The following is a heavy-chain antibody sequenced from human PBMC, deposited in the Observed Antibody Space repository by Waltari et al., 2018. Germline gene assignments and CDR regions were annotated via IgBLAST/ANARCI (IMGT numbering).Heavy chain of an antibody. V-gene: IGHV3-11*06. D-gene: IGHD1-20*01. CDR2: ISSTSSVT. CDR3: ARRYRAYYFDL. Sequence: QVQLVESGGGLIKPGGSLRLSCAASGFTFSDYFLSWIRQAPGKGLEGVSYISSTSSVTNYADSVKGRFTISRDNAKNSLYLEMNSLRAEDTAGYYCARRYRAYYFDLWGQGTLVTVSS. J-gene: IGHJ4*02. CDR1: GFTFSDYF.